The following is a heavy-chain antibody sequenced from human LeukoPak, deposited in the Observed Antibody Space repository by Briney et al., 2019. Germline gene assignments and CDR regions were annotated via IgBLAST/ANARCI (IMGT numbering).Heavy chain of an antibody. CDR3: AGSLGYYTSNVCYLKY. Sequence: ASVKVSCKTSGYSVNFYGITWVRQVAGQGLEWMGWISAQHGQTEYAPNSQDRVTMTTDTSTNTAYMELRSLRSDDTAVYFCAGSLGYYTSNVCYLKYWGQGTLVTVSS. J-gene: IGHJ4*02. CDR1: GYSVNFYG. V-gene: IGHV1-18*01. CDR2: ISAQHGQT. D-gene: IGHD2-8*01.